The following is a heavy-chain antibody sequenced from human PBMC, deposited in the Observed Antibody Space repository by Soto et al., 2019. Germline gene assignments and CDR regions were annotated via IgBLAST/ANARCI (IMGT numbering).Heavy chain of an antibody. CDR3: ARGGEIYYDSSGYYNYYYYGMDV. V-gene: IGHV4-59*01. CDR1: GGSISSYY. J-gene: IGHJ6*02. CDR2: IYYSGST. D-gene: IGHD3-22*01. Sequence: SETLSLTCTVSGGSISSYYWSWIRQPPGKGLEWIGYIYYSGSTNYNPSLKSRVTISVDTSKNQFSLKLSSVTAADTPVYYCARGGEIYYDSSGYYNYYYYGMDVWGQGTTVTVSS.